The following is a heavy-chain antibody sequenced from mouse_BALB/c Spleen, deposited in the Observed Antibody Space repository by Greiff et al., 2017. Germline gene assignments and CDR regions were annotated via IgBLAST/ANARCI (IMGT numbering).Heavy chain of an antibody. V-gene: IGHV1-9*01. Sequence: QVQLQQSGAELMKPGASVKISCKATGYTFSSYWIEWVKQRPGHGLEWIGEILPGSGSTNYNEKFKGKATFTADTSSNTAYMQLSSLTSEDSAVYYCARSRGGYDGDYWGQGTTLTVSS. D-gene: IGHD2-2*01. CDR3: ARSRGGYDGDY. J-gene: IGHJ2*01. CDR1: GYTFSSYW. CDR2: ILPGSGST.